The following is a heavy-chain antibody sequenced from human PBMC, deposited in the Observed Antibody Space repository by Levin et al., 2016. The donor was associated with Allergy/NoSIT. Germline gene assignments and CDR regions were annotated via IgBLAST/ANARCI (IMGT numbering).Heavy chain of an antibody. CDR3: VKRFGAGGHFDY. CDR2: VRNDGTHQ. J-gene: IGHJ4*02. V-gene: IGHV3-33*08. CDR1: GFSFSAYG. D-gene: IGHD3-3*01. Sequence: GESLKISCAASGFSFSAYGMHWVRQAPGKGLQWVAVVRNDGTHQFYADSVKGRFTISRDNSKNTLDLEMNSLRAEDTAVYYCVKRFGAGGHFDYWGQGTLVTVSS.